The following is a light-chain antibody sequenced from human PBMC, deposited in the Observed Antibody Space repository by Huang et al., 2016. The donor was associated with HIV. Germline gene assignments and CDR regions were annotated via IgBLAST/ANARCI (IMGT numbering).Light chain of an antibody. J-gene: IGKJ2*03. Sequence: AIRLTQSPSSLSASTGDRVTITCRASPGISSYLAWHQQKPGKAPKLLISSASTLQSGVPSRFSGSGFGTDFTLTISSLQSEDLGTYHCQQYYTYPHSFGQGTKLEIK. V-gene: IGKV1-8*01. CDR1: PGISSY. CDR2: SAS. CDR3: QQYYTYPHS.